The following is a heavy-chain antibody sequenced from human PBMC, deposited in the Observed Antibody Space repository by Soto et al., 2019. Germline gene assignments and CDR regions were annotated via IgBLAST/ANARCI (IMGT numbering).Heavy chain of an antibody. CDR3: ARHSGTVSYYFDY. CDR1: GGSISSSSYY. CDR2: IYYSGST. Sequence: SETLSLTCTVSGGSISSSSYYWGWIRQPPGKGLEWIGSIYYSGSTYYNPSLKSRVTISVDTSKNQFSLKLSSVTAADTAVYYCARHSGTVSYYFDYWGQGTLVTVSS. V-gene: IGHV4-39*01. J-gene: IGHJ4*02. D-gene: IGHD4-17*01.